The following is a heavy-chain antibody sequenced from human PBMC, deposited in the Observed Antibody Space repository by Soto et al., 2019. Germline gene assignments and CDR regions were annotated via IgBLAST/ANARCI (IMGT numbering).Heavy chain of an antibody. D-gene: IGHD2-8*02. CDR1: GGSVSSGSYY. Sequence: QVQLQESGPGLVKPSETLSLTCTVSGGSVSSGSYYWSWIRQPPGKGLEWIGYIYYSGSTNYNPSTTSRGTMSVATSKTQYPLKLSSVTAADPGVYYCARESFYWFSYWGQGTLVTVSS. CDR3: ARESFYWFSY. V-gene: IGHV4-61*01. CDR2: IYYSGST. J-gene: IGHJ4*02.